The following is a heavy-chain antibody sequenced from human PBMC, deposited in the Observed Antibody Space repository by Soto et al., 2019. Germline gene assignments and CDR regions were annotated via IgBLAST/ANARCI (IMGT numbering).Heavy chain of an antibody. Sequence: QVQLVESGGGVVQPGRSLRLSCAASGFTFSSYGMHWVRQAPGKGLEWVAVISYDGSNKYYADSVKGRFTMSRDNSKNSLYLQLNSLRAEETAVYYCAKERIARVVVAPYDYWGQGTLVTVSS. J-gene: IGHJ4*02. CDR1: GFTFSSYG. V-gene: IGHV3-30*18. D-gene: IGHD2-15*01. CDR3: AKERIARVVVAPYDY. CDR2: ISYDGSNK.